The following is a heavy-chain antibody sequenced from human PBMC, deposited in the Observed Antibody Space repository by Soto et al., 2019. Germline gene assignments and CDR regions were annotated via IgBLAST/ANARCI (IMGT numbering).Heavy chain of an antibody. D-gene: IGHD3-3*01. V-gene: IGHV3-9*01. J-gene: IGHJ4*01. CDR1: GFTFDDYA. CDR3: VKDWGLDFGIGYFNF. Sequence: LRLSCAASGFTFDDYAMHWVRQVPGKGLEWVSGISWNSASIGYADSVKGRFTTSRDNAKNSLYLEMNSLKTEDTALYYCVKDWGLDFGIGYFNFWAHGT. CDR2: ISWNSASI.